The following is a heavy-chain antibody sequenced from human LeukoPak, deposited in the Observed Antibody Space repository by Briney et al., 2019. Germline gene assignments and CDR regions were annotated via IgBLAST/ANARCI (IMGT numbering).Heavy chain of an antibody. J-gene: IGHJ4*02. V-gene: IGHV1-18*01. CDR1: GYTFTSYG. CDR2: ISAYNGNT. Sequence: ASVKVSCKASGYTFTSYGISWVRQAPGQGLEWMGWISAYNGNTNYAQKLQGRVTMTTDTSTSTAYMELRSLRSDDTAVYYCARGSRIAVPVTRFDYWGQGNLVTVSS. CDR3: ARGSRIAVPVTRFDY. D-gene: IGHD6-19*01.